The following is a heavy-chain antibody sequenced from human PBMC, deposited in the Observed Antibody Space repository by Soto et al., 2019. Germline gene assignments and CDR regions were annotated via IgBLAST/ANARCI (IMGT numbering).Heavy chain of an antibody. CDR2: ISSSGSTI. J-gene: IGHJ5*02. CDR1: GFTFSDYY. CDR3: AREPLAYCGGDCNWFDP. Sequence: GGSLRLSCAASGFTFSDYYMSWIRQAPGKGLEWVSYISSSGSTIYYADSVKGRFTISRDNAKSSLYLQMNSLRAEDTAVYYCAREPLAYCGGDCNWFDPWGQGTLVTVSS. D-gene: IGHD2-21*02. V-gene: IGHV3-11*01.